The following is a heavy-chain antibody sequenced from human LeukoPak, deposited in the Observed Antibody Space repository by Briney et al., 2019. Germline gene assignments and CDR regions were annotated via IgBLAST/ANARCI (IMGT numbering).Heavy chain of an antibody. CDR1: GYTFTGYY. CDR3: AGGDIVVVPAEYYFDY. Sequence: ASVKVSCKASGYTFTGYYMHWVRQAPGQGLEWMGWINPNSGGTNYAQKFQGRVTMTRDTSISTAYMELSRLRSDDTAVYYCAGGDIVVVPAEYYFDYWGQGTLVTVSS. J-gene: IGHJ4*02. V-gene: IGHV1-2*02. CDR2: INPNSGGT. D-gene: IGHD2-2*01.